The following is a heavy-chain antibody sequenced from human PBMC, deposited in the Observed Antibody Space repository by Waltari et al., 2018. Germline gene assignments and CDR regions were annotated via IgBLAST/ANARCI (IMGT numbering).Heavy chain of an antibody. V-gene: IGHV2-5*01. CDR3: AHRLSGDNYYDSSGYSNWFDP. J-gene: IGHJ5*02. CDR2: IYWNDDQ. Sequence: QITLKESGPTLVKPTQTLTLTCTFSGFSLSTSGVGVGWIRQPPGKALEWLALIYWNDDQRYSPSLKSRLTITKDTSKNQVVLTMTNMDPVDTATYYCAHRLSGDNYYDSSGYSNWFDPWGQGTLVTVSS. D-gene: IGHD3-22*01. CDR1: GFSLSTSGVG.